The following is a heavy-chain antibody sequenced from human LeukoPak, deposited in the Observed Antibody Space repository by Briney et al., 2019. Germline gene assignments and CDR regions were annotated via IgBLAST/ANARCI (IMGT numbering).Heavy chain of an antibody. CDR3: ARDGLQAYYDSSGFLDY. D-gene: IGHD3-22*01. V-gene: IGHV3-21*01. Sequence: GGSLRLSCAASGFTFSNYNINWVRQAPGKGLEWVSSISGSSSFISYADSVKGRFTISRDDAKNSLYLQMNSLRAEDTAVYYCARDGLQAYYDSSGFLDYWGQGTLVTVSS. CDR1: GFTFSNYN. J-gene: IGHJ4*02. CDR2: ISGSSSFI.